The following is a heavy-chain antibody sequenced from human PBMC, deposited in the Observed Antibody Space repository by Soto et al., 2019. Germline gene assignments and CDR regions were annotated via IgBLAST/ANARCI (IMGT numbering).Heavy chain of an antibody. D-gene: IGHD3-3*01. V-gene: IGHV3-64D*08. CDR3: VKDNGDFLEWLYN. Sequence: GRFLKLFRSASVLRFCSYAIDCSLQSPGKGLEYVSAISSNGGSTYYADSVKGRFTISRDNSKNTLYLQMSSLRAEDTAVYYCVKDNGDFLEWLYNWGQGTLVTVSS. CDR1: VLRFCSYA. J-gene: IGHJ4*02. CDR2: ISSNGGST.